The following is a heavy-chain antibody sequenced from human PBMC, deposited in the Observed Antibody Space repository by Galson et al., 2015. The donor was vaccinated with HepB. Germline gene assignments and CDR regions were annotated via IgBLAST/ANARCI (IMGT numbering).Heavy chain of an antibody. CDR2: INGNDDK. CDR3: AHRRQVITKEFDS. CDR1: GFSLSTSTVG. Sequence: PALVKPTQTLTLTCTFSGFSLSTSTVGVGWIRQPPGKALEWLALINGNDDKRSSPSLKRRLTITKDTSKSQVVLTTTNMDPVDTATYYCAHRRQVITKEFDSWGQGTLVTVSS. D-gene: IGHD1-20*01. J-gene: IGHJ4*02. V-gene: IGHV2-5*01.